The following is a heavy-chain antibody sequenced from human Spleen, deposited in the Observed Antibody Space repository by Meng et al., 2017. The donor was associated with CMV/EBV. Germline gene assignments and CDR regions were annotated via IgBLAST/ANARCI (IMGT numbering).Heavy chain of an antibody. Sequence: SETLSLTCEVYGGSFSGYYWSWIRQPPGKGLEWIGEINHSGSTNYNPSLKSRVTISVDTSKNQFSLKLSSVTAADTAVYYCARAGPGYDFWSGYYANFDYWGQGTLVTVSS. J-gene: IGHJ4*02. V-gene: IGHV4-34*01. CDR3: ARAGPGYDFWSGYYANFDY. D-gene: IGHD3-3*01. CDR1: GGSFSGYY. CDR2: INHSGST.